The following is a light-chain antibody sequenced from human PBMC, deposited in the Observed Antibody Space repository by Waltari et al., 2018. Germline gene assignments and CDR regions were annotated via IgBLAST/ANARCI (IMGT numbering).Light chain of an antibody. J-gene: IGLJ2*01. CDR3: SSYTSVNTR. CDR1: SSDVDGFNF. CDR2: DIT. Sequence: QSALTQPPSMSGSPGQSITISSTATSSDVDGFNFVSWYQQYPGNAPKLRIYDITNRPSGVSHRFSGSRSGNTASLTISGLQAEDEADYYCSSYTSVNTRFGGGTKLTVL. V-gene: IGLV2-14*03.